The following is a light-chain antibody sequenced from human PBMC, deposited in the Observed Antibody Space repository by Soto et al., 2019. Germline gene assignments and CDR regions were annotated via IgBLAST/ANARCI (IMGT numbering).Light chain of an antibody. CDR2: TVS. J-gene: IGKJ4*01. CDR3: QQANSFPLT. V-gene: IGKV1-12*01. Sequence: DSQMNQSPSAMSASGGDRVTITCRASQGISRCLAWYQQKQGKAPQLLISTVSSLQSGVPSRFSGSGSGTDFTLTISSLKPEDFATYYCQQANSFPLTFGGGTKVEIK. CDR1: QGISRC.